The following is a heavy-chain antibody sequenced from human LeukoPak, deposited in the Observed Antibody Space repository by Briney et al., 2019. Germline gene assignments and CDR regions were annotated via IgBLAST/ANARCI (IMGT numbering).Heavy chain of an antibody. CDR2: INHSGST. V-gene: IGHV4-34*01. CDR1: GGSFSGYY. D-gene: IGHD5-12*01. CDR3: ARPKARANYYYMDV. Sequence: PSETLSLTCAVYGGSFSGYYWSWIRQPPGKGLEWIGEINHSGSTNYNPSLKSRVTISVDTSKNQFSLKLSSVTAADTAVYYCARPKARANYYYMDVWGKGTAVTVSS. J-gene: IGHJ6*03.